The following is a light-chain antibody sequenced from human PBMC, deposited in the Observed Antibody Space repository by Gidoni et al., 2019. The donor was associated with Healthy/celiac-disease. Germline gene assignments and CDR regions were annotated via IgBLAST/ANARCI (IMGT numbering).Light chain of an antibody. Sequence: EIVLTQSPATLTLSPGERATLSCRASQSVRSYLAWYHQKPRQAPTLLIYDASNRATRLPPRFIGGGSCATFTLTIISLEPADYAVYYFWQRRDWPPFTFGPGTKVDIK. CDR2: DAS. CDR1: QSVRSY. CDR3: WQRRDWPPFT. J-gene: IGKJ3*01. V-gene: IGKV3-11*01.